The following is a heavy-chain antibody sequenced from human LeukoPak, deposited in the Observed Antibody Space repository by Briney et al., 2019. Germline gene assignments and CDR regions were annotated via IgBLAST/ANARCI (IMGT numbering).Heavy chain of an antibody. D-gene: IGHD2-2*02. V-gene: IGHV1-69*13. CDR1: GGTFSSYA. CDR2: IIPIFGTA. CDR3: ARKEAHYCSSTSCYTSLRY. J-gene: IGHJ4*02. Sequence: SVKVSCKASGGTFSSYAITWVRQAPGQGLEWMGGIIPIFGTANYAQKFQGRVTITADESTSTAYMELSSLRSEDTAVYYCARKEAHYCSSTSCYTSLRYWGQGTLVTVSS.